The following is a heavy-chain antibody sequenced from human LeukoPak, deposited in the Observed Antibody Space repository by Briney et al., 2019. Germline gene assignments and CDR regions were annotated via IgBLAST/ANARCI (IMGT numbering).Heavy chain of an antibody. J-gene: IGHJ3*02. CDR1: GFTVSSNF. D-gene: IGHD2-2*01. Sequence: GGSLRLSRAASGFTVSSNFMSWVRQAPGKGLECVSVIYSRGGTYYADSVQGRFTISRDASKNTLFLQMNSLRAEDTAVYYCAKGQVPAAPAGGAFDIWGQGTMVTVSS. CDR3: AKGQVPAAPAGGAFDI. V-gene: IGHV3-53*01. CDR2: IYSRGGT.